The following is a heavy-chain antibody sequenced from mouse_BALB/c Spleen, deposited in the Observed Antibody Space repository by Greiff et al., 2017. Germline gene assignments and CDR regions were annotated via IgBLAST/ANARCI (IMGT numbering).Heavy chain of an antibody. CDR1: GDSITSGY. CDR2: ISYSGST. CDR3: ARRGTMITTAWFAY. Sequence: EVQVVESGPSLVKPSQTLSLTCSVTGDSITSGYWNWIRKFPGNKLEYMGYISYSGSTYYNPSLKSRISITRDTSKNQYYLQLNSVTTEDTATYYCARRGTMITTAWFAYWGQGTLVTVSA. J-gene: IGHJ3*01. V-gene: IGHV3-8*02. D-gene: IGHD2-4*01.